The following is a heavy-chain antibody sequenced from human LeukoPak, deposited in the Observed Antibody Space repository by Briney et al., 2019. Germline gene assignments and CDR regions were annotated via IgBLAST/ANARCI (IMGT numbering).Heavy chain of an antibody. CDR3: ARGRRGTMIVVGLYYFDY. CDR1: GYTFTSYD. Sequence: ASVKVSCKASGYTFTSYDINWVRQATGQGLEWMGWMNPNSGNTGYAQKFQGRVTMTRNTSISTAYMELSSLRSEDTAVYYCARGRRGTMIVVGLYYFDYWGQGTLVTVSS. D-gene: IGHD3-22*01. CDR2: MNPNSGNT. J-gene: IGHJ4*02. V-gene: IGHV1-8*01.